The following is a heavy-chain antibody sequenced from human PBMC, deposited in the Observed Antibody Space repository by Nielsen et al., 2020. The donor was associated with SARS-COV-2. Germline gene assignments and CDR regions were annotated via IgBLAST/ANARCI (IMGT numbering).Heavy chain of an antibody. CDR2: IYYSGST. D-gene: IGHD4/OR15-4a*01. J-gene: IGHJ6*02. CDR1: GGSISSGGYY. CDR3: ARDRTMAPPGYYGMDV. V-gene: IGHV4-31*03. Sequence: LRLSCTVSGGSISSGGYYWSWIHQHPGKGLEWIGYIYYSGSTYYNPSLKSRVTISVDTSKNQFSLKLSSVTAADTAVYYCARDRTMAPPGYYGMDVWGQGTTVTVSS.